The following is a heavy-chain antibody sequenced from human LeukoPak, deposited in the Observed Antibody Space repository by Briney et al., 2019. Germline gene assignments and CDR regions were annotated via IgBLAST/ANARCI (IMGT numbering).Heavy chain of an antibody. CDR1: GYTFSGYH. CDR2: INTNNGDT. V-gene: IGHV1-2*02. CDR3: ARWVGAANWFDP. D-gene: IGHD3-10*01. Sequence: ASVKVSCKASGYTFSGYHMYWVRQAPGQGLEWMGWINTNNGDTNYEQKFQGRVTMTRDTSISTAYMELGRLRSDDTAMYYCARWVGAANWFDPWGQGTLVTVSS. J-gene: IGHJ5*02.